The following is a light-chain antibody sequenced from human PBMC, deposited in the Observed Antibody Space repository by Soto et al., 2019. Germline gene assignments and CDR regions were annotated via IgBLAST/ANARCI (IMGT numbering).Light chain of an antibody. CDR3: QQRYIWPPFT. J-gene: IGKJ3*01. V-gene: IGKV3-11*01. Sequence: EIVLTQSPATLSLAPGERATLSCRASQTVSSSLAWYQHKPGQAPRLLIYDASTRATAIPARFSGSGSGTDFTLTISSLEPEDFAVYYCQQRYIWPPFTFGPGTKVDIK. CDR1: QTVSSS. CDR2: DAS.